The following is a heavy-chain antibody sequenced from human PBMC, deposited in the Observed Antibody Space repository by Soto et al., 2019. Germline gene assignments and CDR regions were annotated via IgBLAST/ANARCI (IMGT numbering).Heavy chain of an antibody. V-gene: IGHV3-15*01. CDR2: IKTKTDGSTT. CDR3: MHYYWDSYSTDS. CDR1: GFTFYNAW. Sequence: GASLRRSCAASGFTFYNAWMSWVRQAPGKGLEWVGLIKTKTDGSTTDYAAPVKGRFSISRDDSKRTVYLQMNSLKTEDTAVYYCMHYYWDSYSTDSWGQGT. D-gene: IGHD3-16*01. J-gene: IGHJ4*02.